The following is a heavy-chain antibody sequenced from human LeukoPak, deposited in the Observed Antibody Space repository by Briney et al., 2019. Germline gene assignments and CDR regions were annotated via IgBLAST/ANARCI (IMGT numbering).Heavy chain of an antibody. V-gene: IGHV3-66*01. J-gene: IGHJ4*02. CDR3: ARDSRRILPSD. D-gene: IGHD2-15*01. CDR1: GFTVSSNY. CDR2: IYSGGST. Sequence: PGGSLRLSCAASGFTVSSNYMSWVRQAPGKGLEWVSVIYSGGSTYYADSVKGRFTISRDNSKNTLYLQMYSLRAEDTAVYYCARDSRRILPSDWGQGTLVTVSS.